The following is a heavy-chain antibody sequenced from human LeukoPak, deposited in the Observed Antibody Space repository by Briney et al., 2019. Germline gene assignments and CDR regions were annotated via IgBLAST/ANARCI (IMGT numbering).Heavy chain of an antibody. D-gene: IGHD3-22*01. CDR3: ARDGRGYYDSSGSTHALVYGMDV. Sequence: PSETLSLTCAVYGGSFSDYFWSWIRQPPGKGLEWIGEISHSGSTTYNPSLRSRVTISGDTSKKRFSLKLSSVTAADTAVYYCARDGRGYYDSSGSTHALVYGMDVWGQGTTVTVSS. CDR1: GGSFSDYF. V-gene: IGHV4-34*01. CDR2: ISHSGST. J-gene: IGHJ6*02.